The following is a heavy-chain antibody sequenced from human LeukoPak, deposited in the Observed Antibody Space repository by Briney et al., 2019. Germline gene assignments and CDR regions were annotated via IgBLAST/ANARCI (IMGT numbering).Heavy chain of an antibody. CDR3: AREFNGSPDY. CDR1: GGSISSNTYY. V-gene: IGHV4-39*02. Sequence: SETLSLTCTVSGGSISSNTYYWSWIRQPPVKCLEWIGSIRYSGRTYYKPSLKSRVTLSVDTSKNQLLLNLRSVTAADTAMYYCAREFNGSPDYLGQGTLVTVSS. CDR2: IRYSGRT. D-gene: IGHD6-25*01. J-gene: IGHJ4*02.